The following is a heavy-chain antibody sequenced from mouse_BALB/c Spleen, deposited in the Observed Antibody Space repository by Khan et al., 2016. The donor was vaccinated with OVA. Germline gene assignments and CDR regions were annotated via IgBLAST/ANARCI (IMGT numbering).Heavy chain of an antibody. V-gene: IGHV3-2*02. CDR2: ISYSDTT. Sequence: EVQLVESGPGLVKPSQSLSLTCTVTGYSITSDYAWNWIRQFPGNKLEWMGYISYSDTTTYNPSLKSRISITRATSKNQFFLHLNSVTTEDTATYYCASELGRYYAMDYWGQGTSVTVSS. CDR3: ASELGRYYAMDY. CDR1: GYSITSDYA. D-gene: IGHD4-1*01. J-gene: IGHJ4*01.